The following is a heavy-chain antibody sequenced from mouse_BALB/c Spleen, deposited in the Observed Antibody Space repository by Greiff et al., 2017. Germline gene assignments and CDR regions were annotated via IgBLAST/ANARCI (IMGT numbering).Heavy chain of an antibody. V-gene: IGHV3-2*02. Sequence: EVQLQQSGPGLVKPSQSLSLTCTVTGYSITSDYAWNWIRQFPGNKLEWMGYISYSGSTSYNPSLKSRISITRDTSKNQFFLQLNSVTTEDTATYYCARWLLPSPLAYWGQGTLVTVSA. CDR2: ISYSGST. CDR3: ARWLLPSPLAY. CDR1: GYSITSDYA. D-gene: IGHD2-3*01. J-gene: IGHJ3*01.